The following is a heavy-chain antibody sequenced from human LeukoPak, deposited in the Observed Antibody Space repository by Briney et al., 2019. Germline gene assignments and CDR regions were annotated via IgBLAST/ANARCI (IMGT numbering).Heavy chain of an antibody. Sequence: PGGSLRLSCAASGFTFSSYAMSWVRQAPGKGLEWVSTISGSGGSTYYADSVKGRFTISRDNSKNTLYLQMNSLRAEDTAVYYCARGDYYYYYMDVWGKGTTVTVSS. CDR3: ARGDYYYYYMDV. J-gene: IGHJ6*03. CDR1: GFTFSSYA. CDR2: ISGSGGST. V-gene: IGHV3-23*01.